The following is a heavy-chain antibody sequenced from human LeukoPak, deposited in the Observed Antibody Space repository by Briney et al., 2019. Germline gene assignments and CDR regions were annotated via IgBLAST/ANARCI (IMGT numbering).Heavy chain of an antibody. CDR2: ISSSGSTI. V-gene: IGHV3-11*04. J-gene: IGHJ4*02. D-gene: IGHD2-15*01. CDR3: AKKDRGVGLFDY. CDR1: GFTFSDHY. Sequence: GGSLRLSCAASGFTFSDHYMSWIRQAPGKGLEWVSYISSSGSTIYYADSVKGRFTISRDNAKNSLYLQLNSLRAEDTAVYYCAKKDRGVGLFDYWGQGTLVTVSS.